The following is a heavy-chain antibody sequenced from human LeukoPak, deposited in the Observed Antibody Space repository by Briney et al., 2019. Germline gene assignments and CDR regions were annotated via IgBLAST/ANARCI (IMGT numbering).Heavy chain of an antibody. J-gene: IGHJ4*02. D-gene: IGHD3-22*01. Sequence: PGGSLRLSCAASGFTFSSYGMHWVRQAPGKGLEWVAFIRYDGSNKYYADSVKGRFTISRDNSKNTLYLQMNRLRAEDTAVYYCAKDPGYYDCFRGQGNLVTVSS. CDR1: GFTFSSYG. V-gene: IGHV3-30*02. CDR3: AKDPGYYDCF. CDR2: IRYDGSNK.